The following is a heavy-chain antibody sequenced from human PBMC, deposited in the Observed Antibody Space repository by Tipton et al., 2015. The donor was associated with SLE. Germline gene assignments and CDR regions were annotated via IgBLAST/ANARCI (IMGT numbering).Heavy chain of an antibody. CDR1: GGSMNSGNYY. Sequence: TLSLTCTVSGGSMNSGNYYWTWIRQPAGKGLEWIGRVSTTGSTSYNPSLRGRVFISLDTSKNQFSLKLSSVTAADTAVYYCARTQTIFGVLGWFDLWGQGTLVTVSS. CDR2: VSTTGST. V-gene: IGHV4-61*02. J-gene: IGHJ5*02. D-gene: IGHD3-3*02. CDR3: ARTQTIFGVLGWFDL.